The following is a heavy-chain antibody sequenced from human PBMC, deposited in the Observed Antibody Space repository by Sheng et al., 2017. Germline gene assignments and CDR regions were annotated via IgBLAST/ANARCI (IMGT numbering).Heavy chain of an antibody. Sequence: QVHLAQSGAEVKKPGASVKVSCKASGYAFDNYGISWVRQAPGQGLEWMGWIPGYNGNTKLAQKFLGRVTMTTDTSTSTTYMELRSLRSDDTAVYYCARLDYYERSGYHYYLDYWGQGTLVTVSS. CDR2: IPGYNGNT. V-gene: IGHV1-18*01. CDR3: ARLDYYERSGYHYYLDY. D-gene: IGHD3-22*01. CDR1: GYAFDNYG. J-gene: IGHJ4*02.